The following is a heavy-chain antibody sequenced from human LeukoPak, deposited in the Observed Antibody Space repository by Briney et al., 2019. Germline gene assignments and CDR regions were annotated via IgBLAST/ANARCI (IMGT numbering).Heavy chain of an antibody. V-gene: IGHV3-30*02. Sequence: GGSLRLSCAVSGFTFSSCGMHWVRQAPGKGLEWVAFIRYDGSNTYYADSVKGRFTISRDNSKNTLYLQMDTLRAEDTAVYYCAKSYSSGSGSYSAGHFDYWGQGTLVTVSS. CDR2: IRYDGSNT. D-gene: IGHD3-10*01. J-gene: IGHJ4*02. CDR3: AKSYSSGSGSYSAGHFDY. CDR1: GFTFSSCG.